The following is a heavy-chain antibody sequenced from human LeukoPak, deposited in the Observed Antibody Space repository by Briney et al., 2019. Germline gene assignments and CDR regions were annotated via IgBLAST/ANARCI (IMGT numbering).Heavy chain of an antibody. CDR1: GFTFSSYW. Sequence: PGGSLRLSCAASGFTFSSYWMSWVRQAPGKGLEWVANIKQDGSEKYYVDSVKGRFTISRDNSKNTLYLQMNSLRAEDTAVYYCARGARHYVWGSYRDAFDIWGQGTMVTVSS. J-gene: IGHJ3*02. V-gene: IGHV3-7*01. CDR3: ARGARHYVWGSYRDAFDI. CDR2: IKQDGSEK. D-gene: IGHD3-16*02.